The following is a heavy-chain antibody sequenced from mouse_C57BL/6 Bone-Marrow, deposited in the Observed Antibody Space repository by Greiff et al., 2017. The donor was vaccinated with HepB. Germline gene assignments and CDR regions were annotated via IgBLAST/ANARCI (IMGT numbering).Heavy chain of an antibody. CDR1: GYTFTSYW. D-gene: IGHD2-4*01. Sequence: VQLQQPGAELVKPGASVKLSCKASGYTFTSYWMHWVKQRPGQGLEWIGMIHPNSGSTNYNEKFKSKATLTVDKSSSTAYMQLSSLTSEDSAVYYCARSWDYYEGGYWGQGTTLTVSS. CDR3: ARSWDYYEGGY. J-gene: IGHJ2*01. CDR2: IHPNSGST. V-gene: IGHV1-64*01.